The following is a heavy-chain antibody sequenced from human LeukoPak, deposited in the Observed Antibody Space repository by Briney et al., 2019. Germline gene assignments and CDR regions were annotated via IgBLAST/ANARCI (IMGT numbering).Heavy chain of an antibody. CDR3: TTVYYYDSSGYPYYFDY. J-gene: IGHJ4*02. V-gene: IGHV3-15*01. CDR2: IKSKTDGGTT. Sequence: GGSLRLSCAASGFTFSNAWMSWVRQAPGQGLEWVGHIKSKTDGGTTDYAAPVKGRFTISRDDSKSTLYLQMNSLKTEDTAVYYCTTVYYYDSSGYPYYFDYWGQGTLVTVSS. D-gene: IGHD3-22*01. CDR1: GFTFSNAW.